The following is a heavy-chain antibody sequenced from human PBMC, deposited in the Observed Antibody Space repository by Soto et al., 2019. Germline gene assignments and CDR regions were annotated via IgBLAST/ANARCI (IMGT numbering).Heavy chain of an antibody. D-gene: IGHD3-10*01. CDR3: AGSGTYGSGTYQNAFDI. CDR1: VWSFSFHY. CDR2: INHSGST. J-gene: IGHJ3*02. V-gene: IGHV4-34*01. Sequence: PSETLSRSCAVYVWSFSFHYWTWIRQPPVKGLEWIGEINHSGSTKYNPSLKSRVTISVDTSKNQFSLKLSSVTAADTAVYYCAGSGTYGSGTYQNAFDIWGQGTMVTVSS.